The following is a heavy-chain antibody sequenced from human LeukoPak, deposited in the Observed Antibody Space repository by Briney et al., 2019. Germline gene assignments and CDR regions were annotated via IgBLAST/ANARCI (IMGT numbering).Heavy chain of an antibody. CDR2: INPSGGST. Sequence: ASVKVSCKASGYTFTSYYMHWVRQAPGQGLEWMGIINPSGGSTGYAQKFQGRVTMTRDTSTSTVYMELSSLRSEDTAVYYCAREMWDIVGATDGWFDPWGQGTLVTVSS. CDR1: GYTFTSYY. J-gene: IGHJ5*02. D-gene: IGHD1-26*01. V-gene: IGHV1-46*01. CDR3: AREMWDIVGATDGWFDP.